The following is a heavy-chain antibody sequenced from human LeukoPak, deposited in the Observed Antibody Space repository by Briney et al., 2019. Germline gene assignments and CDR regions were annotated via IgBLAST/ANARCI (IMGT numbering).Heavy chain of an antibody. CDR1: GYTFTGYY. CDR2: INPNSGGT. J-gene: IGHJ4*02. CDR3: ARLAQEMATINVYFDY. D-gene: IGHD5-24*01. Sequence: ASVKVSCNASGYTFTGYYMHWVRQAPGQGLEWMVWINPNSGGTNYAQKFQGRVTMTRDTSISTAYMELSRLRSDDTAVYYCARLAQEMATINVYFDYWGQGTLVTVSS. V-gene: IGHV1-2*02.